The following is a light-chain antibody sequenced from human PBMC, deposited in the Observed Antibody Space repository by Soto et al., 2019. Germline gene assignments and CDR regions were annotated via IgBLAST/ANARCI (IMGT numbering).Light chain of an antibody. Sequence: IVFTQSPGTLSLSPGERATLSCRASQSVSSSYLAWYQQKPGQAPRLLIYGASSRATGIPDRFSSSGSGTDFTLTISRLEPEDFAVYYCQQYGSSPGTFGQGTKVDIK. CDR3: QQYGSSPGT. V-gene: IGKV3-20*01. CDR2: GAS. J-gene: IGKJ1*01. CDR1: QSVSSSY.